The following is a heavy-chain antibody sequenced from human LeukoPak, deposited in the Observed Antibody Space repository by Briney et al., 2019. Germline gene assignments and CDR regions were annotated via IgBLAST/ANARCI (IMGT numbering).Heavy chain of an antibody. CDR2: IYHSGIT. CDR1: GYSIRSGFY. D-gene: IGHD3-22*01. J-gene: IGHJ5*02. V-gene: IGHV4-38-2*02. Sequence: KPSETLSLTCTVSGYSIRSGFYWGWIRQPPGKGLEWIGNIYHSGITYYTPSLKSRVTISVDTSKNQFSLKLSSVTAADTAVYYCARASDYYDSSGYYMNWFDPWGQGTLVTVSS. CDR3: ARASDYYDSSGYYMNWFDP.